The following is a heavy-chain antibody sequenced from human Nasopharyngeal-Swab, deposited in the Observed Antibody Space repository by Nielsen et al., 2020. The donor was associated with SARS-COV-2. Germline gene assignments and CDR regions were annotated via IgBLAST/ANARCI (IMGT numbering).Heavy chain of an antibody. CDR1: GGSFSGYY. D-gene: IGHD6-19*01. CDR3: ASGYSSGRYQIDY. Sequence: SETLSLTCAVYGGSFSGYYWSWIRQPPGKGLEWIGEINHSGSTNYNPSLKSRVTISVDTSKNQFSLKLSSVTAADTAVYYCASGYSSGRYQIDYWGQGTLVTVSS. V-gene: IGHV4-34*01. J-gene: IGHJ4*02. CDR2: INHSGST.